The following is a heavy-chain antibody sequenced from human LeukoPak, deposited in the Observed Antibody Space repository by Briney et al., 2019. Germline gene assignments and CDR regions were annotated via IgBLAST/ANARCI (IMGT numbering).Heavy chain of an antibody. CDR3: AKRVRDGYNTPIDY. J-gene: IGHJ4*02. CDR2: ISGRSERT. Sequence: GGSLRLSCAASEFTFSNCAVNWVRQAPGKGLEWVSGISGRSERTSYAESVKGRFTISRDNSKSTLFLQMNSLRAEDTAVYYCAKRVRDGYNTPIDYWGQGTLVTVSS. D-gene: IGHD5-24*01. CDR1: EFTFSNCA. V-gene: IGHV3-23*01.